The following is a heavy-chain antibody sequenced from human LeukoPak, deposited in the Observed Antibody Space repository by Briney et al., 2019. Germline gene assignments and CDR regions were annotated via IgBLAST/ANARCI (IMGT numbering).Heavy chain of an antibody. J-gene: IGHJ4*02. V-gene: IGHV4-61*08. CDR3: ARVWGSGSYYPYYFDY. Sequence: PSETLSLTCAVSGDSISSGGYAWSWIRQPPGKGLEWIGYIYYSGSTNYNPSLKSRVTISVDTSKNQFSLKLSSVTAADTAVYYCARVWGSGSYYPYYFDYWGQGTLVTVSS. CDR2: IYYSGST. CDR1: GDSISSGGYA. D-gene: IGHD1-26*01.